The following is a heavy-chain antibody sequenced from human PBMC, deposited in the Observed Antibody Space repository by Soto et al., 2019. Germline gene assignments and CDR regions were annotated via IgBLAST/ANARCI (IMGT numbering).Heavy chain of an antibody. J-gene: IGHJ4*02. CDR2: FFIGGNT. D-gene: IGHD3-10*01. V-gene: IGHV4-39*01. Sequence: SETLSLTCTVSGFSISSSTYYWVWMRQPPGKGLEWIASFFIGGNTYYNPSLKSRVTISVDTSKNQFSLKLSSVTAADTAMYFCARRHGLDIDAYYWGQGILVTVSS. CDR1: GFSISSSTYY. CDR3: ARRHGLDIDAYY.